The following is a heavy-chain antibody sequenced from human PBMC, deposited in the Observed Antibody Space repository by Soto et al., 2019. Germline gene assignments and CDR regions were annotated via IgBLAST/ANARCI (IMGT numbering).Heavy chain of an antibody. CDR2: IWYDGSNK. V-gene: IGHV3-33*01. CDR3: ARHYYDRSGYATSLDY. J-gene: IGHJ4*02. D-gene: IGHD3-22*01. Sequence: VAAIWYDGSNKYYADSVKGRVTLSRDNSKNTLFLQMNSLRAEDTAVYYCARHYYDRSGYATSLDYWGQGTLVTVSS.